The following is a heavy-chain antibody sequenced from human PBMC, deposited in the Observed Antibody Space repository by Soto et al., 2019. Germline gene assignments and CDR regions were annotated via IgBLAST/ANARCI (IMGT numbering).Heavy chain of an antibody. J-gene: IGHJ5*02. CDR1: GGSFSGYY. CDR2: INHSGST. CDR3: ARGAAYCGGDCYGWFDP. D-gene: IGHD2-21*02. V-gene: IGHV4-34*01. Sequence: QVQLQQWGAGLLKPSETLSLTCAVYGGSFSGYYWSWIRQPPGKGLEWIGEINHSGSTNYNPSLKSRANISVDTSKNQFSLKLSSVTAADTAVYYCARGAAYCGGDCYGWFDPWGQGTLVTVSS.